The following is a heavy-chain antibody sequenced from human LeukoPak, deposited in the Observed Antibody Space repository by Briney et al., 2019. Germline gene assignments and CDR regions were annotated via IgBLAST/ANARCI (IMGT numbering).Heavy chain of an antibody. J-gene: IGHJ5*02. CDR1: GGTFSSYA. D-gene: IGHD3-3*01. CDR3: ARDGYDFWSGYPKYNWFDP. Sequence: GASVKVSCKASGGTFSSYAISWVRQAPGQGLEWMGGIIPIFGTANYAQKFQGRVTITADESTSTAYMELSSLRSEDTAVYYCARDGYDFWSGYPKYNWFDPWGQGTLVTVSS. CDR2: IIPIFGTA. V-gene: IGHV1-69*13.